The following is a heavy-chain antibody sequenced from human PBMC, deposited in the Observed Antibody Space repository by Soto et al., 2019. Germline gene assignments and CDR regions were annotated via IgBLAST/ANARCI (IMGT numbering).Heavy chain of an antibody. CDR3: ATSGSGWYLF. D-gene: IGHD6-19*01. Sequence: QVQLVQSGAEVKKPGASVEVSCKVSGYTFTSYDINWVRQATGQGLEWMGWMNPNNGNTGFAQKFQGRITMTRNTSISTAYIELSSLRSEDTAVYYCATSGSGWYLFWGQGTLVTVSS. V-gene: IGHV1-8*01. J-gene: IGHJ4*02. CDR1: GYTFTSYD. CDR2: MNPNNGNT.